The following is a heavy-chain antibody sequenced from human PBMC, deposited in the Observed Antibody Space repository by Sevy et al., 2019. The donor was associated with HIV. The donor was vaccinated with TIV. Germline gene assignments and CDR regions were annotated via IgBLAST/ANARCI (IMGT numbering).Heavy chain of an antibody. CDR2: ISYDGGDK. Sequence: GGSLRLSCAASGFALSNYYAMHWVRQAPGKGLEWVALISYDGGDKYYAGSVKGRFTISRDNFKNTLYLQKNSLTTEDTAVYYCARPQANYVGHCFFYAMDFWGQGTTVTVSS. CDR3: ARPQANYVGHCFFYAMDF. D-gene: IGHD1-7*01. J-gene: IGHJ6*02. CDR1: GFALSNYYA. V-gene: IGHV3-30-3*01.